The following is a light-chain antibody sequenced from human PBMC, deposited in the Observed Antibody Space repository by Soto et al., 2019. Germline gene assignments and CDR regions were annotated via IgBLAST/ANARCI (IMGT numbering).Light chain of an antibody. CDR3: QQSDSIPIT. Sequence: DIQMTQSPSSLSASVGDRVTIPCRASQTISRNLNWYQQKPGKAPKLLIYAASSLQSGVPSRFSGSGSVTDFTLAISSLQPEDFATYYCQQSDSIPITFGQGTRLEIK. CDR1: QTISRN. J-gene: IGKJ5*01. CDR2: AAS. V-gene: IGKV1-39*01.